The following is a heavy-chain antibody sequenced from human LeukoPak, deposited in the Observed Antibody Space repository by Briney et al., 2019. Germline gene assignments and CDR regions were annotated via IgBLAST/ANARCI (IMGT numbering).Heavy chain of an antibody. Sequence: ASVKVSCKVSGYTLTELSMHWVRQAPGQGLEWMGRIIPILGIANYAQKFQGRVTITADKSTSTAYMELSSLRSEDTAVYYCARSSSSGYYGAIYYFDYWGQGTLVTVSS. V-gene: IGHV1-69*02. CDR3: ARSSSSGYYGAIYYFDY. CDR1: GYTLTELS. D-gene: IGHD3-22*01. CDR2: IIPILGIA. J-gene: IGHJ4*02.